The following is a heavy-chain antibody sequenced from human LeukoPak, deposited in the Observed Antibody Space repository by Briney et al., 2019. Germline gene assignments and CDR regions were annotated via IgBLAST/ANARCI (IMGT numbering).Heavy chain of an antibody. D-gene: IGHD6-19*01. Sequence: PGGSLRLSCAASGFTFSDYYTSWIRQAPGKGLEWVSYISSSGSTTYYADSVKGRFTISRDNSKNTLYLQMNSLRAEDTAVYYCARDSGWSHYFDYWGQGTLVTVSS. CDR2: ISSSGSTT. V-gene: IGHV3-11*04. CDR1: GFTFSDYY. J-gene: IGHJ4*02. CDR3: ARDSGWSHYFDY.